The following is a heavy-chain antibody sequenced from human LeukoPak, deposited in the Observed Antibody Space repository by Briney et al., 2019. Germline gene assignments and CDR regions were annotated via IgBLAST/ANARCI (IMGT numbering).Heavy chain of an antibody. CDR1: GFTFSSYW. CDR3: ARAPSEIGGYYPEYFRH. Sequence: PGGSLRLSCAASGFTFSSYWMHWVRQAPGKGLVWVSRIKGDGNTNCADSVKGRFTISRDNAKNTVSLQMNSLRAEDTGVYYCARAPSEIGGYYPEYFRHWGQGTLVTVSS. CDR2: IKGDGNT. V-gene: IGHV3-74*01. J-gene: IGHJ1*01. D-gene: IGHD3-22*01.